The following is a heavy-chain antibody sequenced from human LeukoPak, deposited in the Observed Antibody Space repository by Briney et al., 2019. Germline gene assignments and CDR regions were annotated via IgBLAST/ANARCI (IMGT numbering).Heavy chain of an antibody. Sequence: SVKVSCKASGGTFSSYAISWVRQAPGQGLEWMGGIIPIFGTANYAQKFQGRVTITADESTSTAYMELSSLRSKDTAVHYCARGAVRGGSYFVAFDIWGQGTMVTVSS. CDR3: ARGAVRGGSYFVAFDI. V-gene: IGHV1-69*13. CDR1: GGTFSSYA. D-gene: IGHD1-26*01. CDR2: IIPIFGTA. J-gene: IGHJ3*02.